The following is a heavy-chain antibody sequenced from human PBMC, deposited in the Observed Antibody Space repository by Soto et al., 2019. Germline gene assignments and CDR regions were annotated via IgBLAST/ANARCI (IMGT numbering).Heavy chain of an antibody. D-gene: IGHD5-12*01. J-gene: IGHJ4*02. CDR1: GGSISSGGYS. CDR3: AGGGQEMATIGSY. CDR2: IYHSGST. V-gene: IGHV4-30-2*02. Sequence: PSETLSLTCAVSGGSISSGGYSWSWIRQPPGKGLEWIGYIYHSGSTYYNPSLKSRVTISVDRSKNQFSLKLSSVTAADTAVYYCAGGGQEMATIGSYWGQGTLVTVSS.